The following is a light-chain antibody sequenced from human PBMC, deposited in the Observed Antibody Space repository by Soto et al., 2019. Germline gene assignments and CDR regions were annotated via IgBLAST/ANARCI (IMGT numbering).Light chain of an antibody. CDR2: DVS. CDR3: SSYSSSGTLYV. V-gene: IGLV2-14*03. J-gene: IGLJ1*01. Sequence: QSALTQPASVSGSPGQSITISCTGSSSDVGDYNYVAWYQQHPDKAPKHMIFDVSSRPSGVSNRFSGSKSGSTASLTISGLQAEDEADYFCSSYSSSGTLYVFGTGTKVTVL. CDR1: SSDVGDYNY.